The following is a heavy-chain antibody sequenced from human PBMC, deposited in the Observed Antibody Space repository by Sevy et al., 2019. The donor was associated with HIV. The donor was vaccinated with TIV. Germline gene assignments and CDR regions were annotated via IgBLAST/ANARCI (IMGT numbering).Heavy chain of an antibody. CDR1: GFSFGYYG. D-gene: IGHD1-26*01. Sequence: GGSLRLSCIGSGFSFGYYGIHWVRQSPGKGLDWVALISHDGIKEYYADSVKGRFTISRDNSKNTVYLEMNSLRNEDTAIYFCANAYSGSYSHSYLYALDVWGQGTTVTVSS. J-gene: IGHJ6*02. V-gene: IGHV3-30*18. CDR2: ISHDGIKE. CDR3: ANAYSGSYSHSYLYALDV.